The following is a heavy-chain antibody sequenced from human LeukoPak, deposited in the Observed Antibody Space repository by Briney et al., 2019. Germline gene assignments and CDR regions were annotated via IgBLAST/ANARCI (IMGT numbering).Heavy chain of an antibody. J-gene: IGHJ5*02. V-gene: IGHV1-69*06. CDR3: AREGSGSSLSWFDP. D-gene: IGHD3-10*01. CDR1: GYTFTGYY. Sequence: SVKVSCKASGYTFTGYYMHWVRQAPGQGLEWMGGIIPIFGTANYAQKFQGRVTITADKSTSTAYMELSSLRSEDTAVYYCAREGSGSSLSWFDPWGQGTLVTVSS. CDR2: IIPIFGTA.